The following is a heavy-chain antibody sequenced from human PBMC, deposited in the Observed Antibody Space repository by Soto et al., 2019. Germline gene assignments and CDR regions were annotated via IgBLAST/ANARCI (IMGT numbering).Heavy chain of an antibody. CDR1: GFIFSSYS. D-gene: IGHD1-26*01. CDR2: INSGSTSI. V-gene: IGHV3-48*01. J-gene: IGHJ4*02. CDR3: ANSASPDAY. Sequence: EVQLVESGGGLVQPGGSLRLSCVASGFIFSSYSMNWVRQAPGKGLEWISYINSGSTSIYYADSVKGRFTISRDNAKNSLYLQMNSLRAVDTAVYYCANSASPDAYWGQGTLVTVSS.